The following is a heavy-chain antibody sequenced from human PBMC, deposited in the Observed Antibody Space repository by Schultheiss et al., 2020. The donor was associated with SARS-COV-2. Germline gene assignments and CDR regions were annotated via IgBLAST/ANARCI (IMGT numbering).Heavy chain of an antibody. CDR3: ARKGIAVAAFPN. CDR1: GGSISSGGYY. V-gene: IGHV4-31*03. J-gene: IGHJ4*02. D-gene: IGHD6-19*01. Sequence: SQTLSLTCTVSGGSISSGGYYWSWIRQHPGKGLEWIGYIYYSGSTYYNPSLKSRVTISVDTSKNQFSLKLSSVTAADTAVYYCARKGIAVAAFPNWGQGTLVTVSS. CDR2: IYYSGST.